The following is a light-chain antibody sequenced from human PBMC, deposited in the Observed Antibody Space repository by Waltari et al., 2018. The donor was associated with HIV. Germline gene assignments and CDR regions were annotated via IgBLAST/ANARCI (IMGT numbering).Light chain of an antibody. CDR1: ISDVGGYNF. V-gene: IGLV2-14*01. CDR3: SSYTSSSTLV. J-gene: IGLJ1*01. CDR2: EVS. Sequence: QYALTQPASVSGSHGQSFTISCPGTISDVGGYNFVSWYQQHPGKAPKLMIYEVSNRPSGVSKRFSGSKSGNTASLTISGLQAKDEADYYCSSYTSSSTLVFGTGTKVTVL.